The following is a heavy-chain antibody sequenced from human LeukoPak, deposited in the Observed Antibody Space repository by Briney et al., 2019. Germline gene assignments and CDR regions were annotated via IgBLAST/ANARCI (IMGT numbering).Heavy chain of an antibody. V-gene: IGHV3-11*04. CDR1: GFTFSDYY. J-gene: IGHJ4*02. D-gene: IGHD6-19*01. Sequence: KPGGSLRLSCAASGFTFSDYYMNWIRQAPGKGLEWVSYISRSGSTIYYADSVKGRFTISRDNAKNSLYLQMNSLRAEDTAVYYCARYGSGWYWGQGTLVTVSS. CDR3: ARYGSGWY. CDR2: ISRSGSTI.